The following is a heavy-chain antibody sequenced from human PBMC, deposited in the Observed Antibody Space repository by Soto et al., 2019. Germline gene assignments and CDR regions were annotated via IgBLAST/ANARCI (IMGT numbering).Heavy chain of an antibody. Sequence: SETLSLTCTVSGGSISSYYWSWIRQPPGKGLEWIGYIYYSGSTNYNPSLKSRVTISVDTSKNQFSLKLSSVTAADTAVYYCARWSSWGDYYYYGMDVWGQGTTVTVSS. V-gene: IGHV4-59*01. CDR2: IYYSGST. J-gene: IGHJ6*02. CDR1: GGSISSYY. CDR3: ARWSSWGDYYYYGMDV. D-gene: IGHD6-13*01.